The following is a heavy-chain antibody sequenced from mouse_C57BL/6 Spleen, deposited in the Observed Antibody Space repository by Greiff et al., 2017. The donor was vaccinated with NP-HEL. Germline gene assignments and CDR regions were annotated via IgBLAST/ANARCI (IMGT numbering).Heavy chain of an antibody. Sequence: DVKLVESGGGLVKPGGSLKLSCAASGFTFSSYAMSWVRQTPEKRLEWVATISDGGSYTYYPDNVKGRFTISRDNAKNNLYLQMSHLKSEDTAMYYCAREQKAGAMDYWGQGTSVTVSS. CDR2: ISDGGSYT. CDR3: AREQKAGAMDY. V-gene: IGHV5-4*01. J-gene: IGHJ4*01. CDR1: GFTFSSYA.